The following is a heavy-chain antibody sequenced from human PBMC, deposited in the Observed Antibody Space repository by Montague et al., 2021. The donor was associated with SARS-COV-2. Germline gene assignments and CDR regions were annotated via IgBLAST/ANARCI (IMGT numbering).Heavy chain of an antibody. D-gene: IGHD5-24*01. CDR3: ARQSIGYNRRFDY. V-gene: IGHV4-4*07. CDR2: ISSSGGI. J-gene: IGHJ4*02. Sequence: SETLSLTCTVSGSISGYYWTWIRQSAGKGLEWLGRISSSGGIDYTASLKSRVTMSLDTSKIQLSLKLSSVTAADTAVYYCARQSIGYNRRFDYWGQGALVTVSP. CDR1: GSISGYY.